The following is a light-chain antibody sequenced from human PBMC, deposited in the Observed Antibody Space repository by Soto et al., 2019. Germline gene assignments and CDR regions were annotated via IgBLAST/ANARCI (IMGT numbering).Light chain of an antibody. Sequence: EIVLTQSPGTLSLSPGERATLSCRASQSFSSSYLAWYQQKPGQAPRLLMYGASRRATGIPDRFSGSASGTDFTLTISRLEPEDFAVYYCQQYGPPRYTFGHGTKLEIK. CDR1: QSFSSSY. J-gene: IGKJ2*01. V-gene: IGKV3-20*01. CDR2: GAS. CDR3: QQYGPPRYT.